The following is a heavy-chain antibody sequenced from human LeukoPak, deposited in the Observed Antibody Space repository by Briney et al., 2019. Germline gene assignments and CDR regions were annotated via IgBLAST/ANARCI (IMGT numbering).Heavy chain of an antibody. J-gene: IGHJ4*02. D-gene: IGHD3-16*02. V-gene: IGHV4-30-4*01. CDR3: AKDRYGQRIFDY. CDR1: GGSISSGDYY. Sequence: SETLSLTCTVSGGSISSGDYYWGWIRRPPGKGLEWIGYIYYSGNTYYNPSLKSRFTISVDTSKNQFSLKLSSVTAADTAVYHCAKDRYGQRIFDYWGQGTLVSVSS. CDR2: IYYSGNT.